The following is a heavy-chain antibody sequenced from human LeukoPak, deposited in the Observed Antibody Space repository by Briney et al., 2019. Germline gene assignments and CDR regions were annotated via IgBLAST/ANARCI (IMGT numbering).Heavy chain of an antibody. CDR2: INPNSGGT. V-gene: IGHV1-2*02. CDR3: ARDGDYDILTGFDY. Sequence: ASVKVSCKASGYTFTGYYRHWVRQAPGQGLEWMGWINPNSGGTNYAQKFQGRVTMTRDTSISTAYMELSRLRSDDTAVYYCARDGDYDILTGFDYWGQGTLVTVSS. J-gene: IGHJ4*02. D-gene: IGHD3-9*01. CDR1: GYTFTGYY.